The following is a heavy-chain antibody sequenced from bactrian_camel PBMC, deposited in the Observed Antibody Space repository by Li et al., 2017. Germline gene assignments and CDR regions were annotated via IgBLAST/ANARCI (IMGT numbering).Heavy chain of an antibody. CDR2: IENDGTT. J-gene: IGHJ7*01. Sequence: HVQLVESGGGSVQAGESLRLSCVMSGFTHSEYCMAWFRQAPGKEREEVAYIENDGTTTYVNAVKGRFTVSKDNVKTIMYLQMNSLKPDDTATYYCASDSLTCDDIRTLRQHMDHWGKGTQVTVS. V-gene: IGHV3S63*01. CDR1: GFTHSEYC.